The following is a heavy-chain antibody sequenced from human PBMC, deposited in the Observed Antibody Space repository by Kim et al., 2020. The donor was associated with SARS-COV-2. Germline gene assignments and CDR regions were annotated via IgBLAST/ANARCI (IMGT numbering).Heavy chain of an antibody. Sequence: QKYKGRVNINRDTSASTVYMELSSLRSEDTAVYYCARDGTTRNGGYYFDYWGQGALVTVSS. J-gene: IGHJ4*02. V-gene: IGHV1-3*01. D-gene: IGHD1-1*01. CDR3: ARDGTTRNGGYYFDY.